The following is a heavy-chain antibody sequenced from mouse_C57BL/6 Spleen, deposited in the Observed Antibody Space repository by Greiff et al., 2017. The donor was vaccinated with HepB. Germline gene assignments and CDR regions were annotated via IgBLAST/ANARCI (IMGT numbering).Heavy chain of an antibody. CDR1: GYSFTSYY. J-gene: IGHJ3*01. CDR3: ARKGGLLSWFDY. V-gene: IGHV1-66*01. D-gene: IGHD3-3*01. Sequence: QVQLQQSGPELVKPGASVKISCKASGYSFTSYYIHWVKQRPGQGLEWIGWIYPGSGNTKYNEKFKGKATLTADTSSSTAYMQLSSLTSADSAVYYWARKGGLLSWFDYWGQGTLVTVSA. CDR2: IYPGSGNT.